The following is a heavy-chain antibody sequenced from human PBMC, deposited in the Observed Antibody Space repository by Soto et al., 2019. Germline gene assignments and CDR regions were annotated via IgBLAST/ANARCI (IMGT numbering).Heavy chain of an antibody. D-gene: IGHD6-19*01. Sequence: QVQLVESGGGVVQPGRSLRLSCAASGFTFSSYVMHWVRQAPGKGLKWVAVVSNDGSNKDYADSVKGRFTISRDNSKNTLYLQMNSLRAEDTAVYYCAKVLLTYTSGWYHPHFDYWGQGTLVTVSS. J-gene: IGHJ4*02. V-gene: IGHV3-30*18. CDR3: AKVLLTYTSGWYHPHFDY. CDR2: VSNDGSNK. CDR1: GFTFSSYV.